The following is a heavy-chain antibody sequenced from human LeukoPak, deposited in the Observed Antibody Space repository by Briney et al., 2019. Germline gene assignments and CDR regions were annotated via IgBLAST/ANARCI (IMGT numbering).Heavy chain of an antibody. D-gene: IGHD6-19*01. CDR3: ARNRKQWLIDY. J-gene: IGHJ4*02. CDR2: INHSGST. Sequence: SETLSLTCAVYGGSFSGYYWSWIRQPPGKGLEWIGEINHSGSTNYNPSLKSRVTISVDTSKNQFSLKLSSVTAADTAVYYCARNRKQWLIDYWGQGTLVTVSS. CDR1: GGSFSGYY. V-gene: IGHV4-34*01.